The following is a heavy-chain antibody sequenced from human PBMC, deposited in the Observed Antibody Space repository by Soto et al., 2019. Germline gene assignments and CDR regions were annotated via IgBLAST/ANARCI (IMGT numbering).Heavy chain of an antibody. CDR1: GYTFTGYY. J-gene: IGHJ5*02. CDR2: INPNSGGT. D-gene: IGHD4-17*01. V-gene: IGHV1-2*02. Sequence: ASVKVSCKASGYTFTGYYMHWVRQAPGQGLEWMGWINPNSGGTNYAQKFQGRVTMTRDTSISTAYMELSRLRSDDTAVYYCARALNGDYNWFDPWGQGTLVTVSS. CDR3: ARALNGDYNWFDP.